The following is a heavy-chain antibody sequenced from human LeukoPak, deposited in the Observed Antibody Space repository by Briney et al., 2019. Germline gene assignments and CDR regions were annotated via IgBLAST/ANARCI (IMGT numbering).Heavy chain of an antibody. Sequence: GGSLRLSCAASGFTFSSYWMSWVRQAPGKGLEWVANIKQDGSEKYYVDSVKGRFTISRDNAKNSLYLQMNSLRAEDTAVYYCAGMTTIAVVTNWFDPWGQGTLVTVSS. CDR1: GFTFSSYW. J-gene: IGHJ5*02. CDR3: AGMTTIAVVTNWFDP. CDR2: IKQDGSEK. V-gene: IGHV3-7*04. D-gene: IGHD6-19*01.